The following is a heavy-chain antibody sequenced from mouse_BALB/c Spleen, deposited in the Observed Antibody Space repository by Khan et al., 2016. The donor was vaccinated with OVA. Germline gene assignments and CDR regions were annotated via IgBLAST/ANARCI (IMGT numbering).Heavy chain of an antibody. CDR1: GYTFTSYW. V-gene: IGHV1-5*01. CDR3: TRFGYLFAY. D-gene: IGHD2-2*01. CDR2: IYPGHSDT. Sequence: EVKLLESGTVLARPGTSVKMSCKASGYTFTSYWMNWVKQRPGQGLEWIGAIYPGHSDTSYNQKFKGKAKMTAVTSTSTAYMELSSLTNEDSAVYYWTRFGYLFAYWGQGTLVTVSA. J-gene: IGHJ3*01.